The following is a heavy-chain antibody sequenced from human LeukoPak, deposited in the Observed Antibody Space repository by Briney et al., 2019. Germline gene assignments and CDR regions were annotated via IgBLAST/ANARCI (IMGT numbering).Heavy chain of an antibody. D-gene: IGHD6-13*01. CDR1: SGSFRTYY. J-gene: IGHJ6*03. CDR2: IYYSGST. V-gene: IGHV4-59*01. Sequence: SETLSLTCTVSSGSFRTYYWSWIRQPPGKGLERIGYIYYSGSTNYNPSLKSRVTISVDTSKNQFSLKLSSVTAADTAVYYCARTYSSSWYYYYMDVWGKGTTVTISS. CDR3: ARTYSSSWYYYYMDV.